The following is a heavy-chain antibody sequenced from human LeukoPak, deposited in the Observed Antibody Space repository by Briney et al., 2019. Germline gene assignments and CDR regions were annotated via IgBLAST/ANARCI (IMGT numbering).Heavy chain of an antibody. CDR3: SRGLDSTSIDY. Sequence: GGSLRLSCAASGFSFGTYSVTWVRQAPGKGLGCVSFISSRCDKMYYVDSGKGRFTISRDNAKNSLYLQMNSLRVEDMAVYYCSRGLDSTSIDYWGQGTLVTVST. CDR2: ISSRCDKM. CDR1: GFSFGTYS. V-gene: IGHV3-21*01. D-gene: IGHD2-2*01. J-gene: IGHJ4*02.